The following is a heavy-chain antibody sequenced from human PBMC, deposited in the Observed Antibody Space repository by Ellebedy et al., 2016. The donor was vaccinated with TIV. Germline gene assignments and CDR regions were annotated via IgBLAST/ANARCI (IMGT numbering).Heavy chain of an antibody. V-gene: IGHV3-9*01. CDR2: ISWNSGSI. Sequence: SLKISXAASGFTFDDYAMHWVRQAPGKGLEWVSGISWNSGSIGYADSVKGRFTISRDNAENSLYLQMNSLRAEDTTLYYCAKETGYSSGWYMGYWGQGTLVTVSS. J-gene: IGHJ4*02. CDR3: AKETGYSSGWYMGY. CDR1: GFTFDDYA. D-gene: IGHD6-19*01.